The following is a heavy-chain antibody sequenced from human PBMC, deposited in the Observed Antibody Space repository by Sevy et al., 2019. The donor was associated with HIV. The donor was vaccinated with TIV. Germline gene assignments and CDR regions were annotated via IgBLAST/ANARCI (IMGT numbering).Heavy chain of an antibody. CDR3: AKDITPDLRFHDAFDI. D-gene: IGHD3-16*01. J-gene: IGHJ3*02. CDR2: ISWNSGSI. Sequence: GGSLRLSCAASGFTFDDYAMHWVRQALGKGLEWVSGISWNSGSIGYADSVKGRFTISRDNAKNSLYLQMNSLRAEDTALYYCAKDITPDLRFHDAFDIWGQGTMVTVSS. V-gene: IGHV3-9*01. CDR1: GFTFDDYA.